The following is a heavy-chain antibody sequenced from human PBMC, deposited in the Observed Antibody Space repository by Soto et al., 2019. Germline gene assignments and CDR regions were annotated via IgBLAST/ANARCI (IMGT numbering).Heavy chain of an antibody. CDR2: ISYDGSNK. CDR1: GFTFSSYA. Sequence: GGSLRLSCAASGFTFSSYAMHWVRQAPGKGLEWVAVISYDGSNKYYADSVKGRFTISRDNSKNTLYLQMNSLRAEDTAVYYCARVPFGTAMVTEFFDYWGQGTLVTVSS. D-gene: IGHD5-18*01. J-gene: IGHJ4*02. V-gene: IGHV3-30-3*01. CDR3: ARVPFGTAMVTEFFDY.